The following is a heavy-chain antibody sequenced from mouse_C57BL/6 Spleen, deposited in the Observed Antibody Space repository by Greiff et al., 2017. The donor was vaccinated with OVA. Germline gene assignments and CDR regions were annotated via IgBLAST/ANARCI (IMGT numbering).Heavy chain of an antibody. D-gene: IGHD2-1*01. CDR1: GFTFSDYG. V-gene: IGHV5-17*01. CDR2: ISSGSSTI. Sequence: EVKVEESGGGLVKPGGSLKLSCAASGFTFSDYGMHWVRQAPEKGLEWVAYISSGSSTIYYADTVKGRFTISRDNAKNTLFLQMTSLRSEDTAMYYCARGGLLFPDYWGQGTTLTVSS. CDR3: ARGGLLFPDY. J-gene: IGHJ2*01.